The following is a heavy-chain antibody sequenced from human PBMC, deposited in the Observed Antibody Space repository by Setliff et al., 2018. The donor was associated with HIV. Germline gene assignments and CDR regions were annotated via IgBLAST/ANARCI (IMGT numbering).Heavy chain of an antibody. Sequence: ASVKVSCKASGYNFTNYDINWVRQATGQGLEWMGWMNPQSGNTGYIEKFQGRVTFIRNISISTAYMELSSLRSEDTAVYHCARVPPRLPGVLLPAYALDFWGQGTMVTVSS. V-gene: IGHV1-8*03. D-gene: IGHD2-21*01. J-gene: IGHJ3*01. CDR3: ARVPPRLPGVLLPAYALDF. CDR2: MNPQSGNT. CDR1: GYNFTNYD.